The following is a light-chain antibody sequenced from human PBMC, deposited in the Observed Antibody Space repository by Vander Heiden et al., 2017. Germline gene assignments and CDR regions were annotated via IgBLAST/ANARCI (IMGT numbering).Light chain of an antibody. J-gene: IGLJ1*01. CDR2: DND. Sequence: QSVLTQPPSASGTPGQRVTIPCSGSSSNIGVNAVSWYQQLPGTAPKLLIYDNDQRPSGAPARFSGSKSGTSASLAISGLQAEDEADYYCAAWDDSLTGFYVLGTGTKVSVL. CDR3: AAWDDSLTGFYV. V-gene: IGLV1-44*01. CDR1: SSNIGVNA.